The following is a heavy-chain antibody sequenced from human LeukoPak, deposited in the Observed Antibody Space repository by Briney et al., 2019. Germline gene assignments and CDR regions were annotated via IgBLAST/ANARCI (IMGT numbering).Heavy chain of an antibody. CDR1: GYTLTELS. D-gene: IGHD3-16*02. Sequence: ASVTVSRKFSGYTLTELSMHWVRQAPGKGLEWMGGFDPEDGETIYAQKFQRRVTMTEDTSTDTANMELSSLRSEDTAVYYCATGVYDYVWGSYRSFDYWGQGTLVTVSS. CDR3: ATGVYDYVWGSYRSFDY. CDR2: FDPEDGET. V-gene: IGHV1-24*01. J-gene: IGHJ4*02.